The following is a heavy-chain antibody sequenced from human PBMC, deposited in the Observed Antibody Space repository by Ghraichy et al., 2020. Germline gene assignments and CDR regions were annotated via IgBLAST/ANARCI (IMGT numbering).Heavy chain of an antibody. D-gene: IGHD2-2*01. CDR3: AAKGYCSSTSCPEY. CDR1: GFTFTSPA. CDR2: IVVGSGNT. V-gene: IGHV1-58*01. J-gene: IGHJ4*02. Sequence: SVKVSCKASGFTFTSPAVQWVRQARGQRLEWIGWIVVGSGNTNYAQKFQERVTITRDMSTSTAYMELSSLRSEDTAVYYCAAKGYCSSTSCPEYWGQGTLVTVSS.